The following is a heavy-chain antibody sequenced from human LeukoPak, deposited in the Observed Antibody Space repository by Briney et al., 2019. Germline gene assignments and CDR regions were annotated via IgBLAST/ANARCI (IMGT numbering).Heavy chain of an antibody. D-gene: IGHD2-15*01. CDR1: GFTFSSYG. J-gene: IGHJ4*02. V-gene: IGHV3-33*01. CDR2: IWYDGSNK. CDR3: ARDLYCSGGSCYSDHVFDY. Sequence: GGSLRLSCAASGFTFSSYGMHWVRQAPGKGLEWVAVIWYDGSNKYYADSVKGRFTISRDNSKNTLYLPMNSLRAEDTAVYYCARDLYCSGGSCYSDHVFDYWGQGTLVTVSS.